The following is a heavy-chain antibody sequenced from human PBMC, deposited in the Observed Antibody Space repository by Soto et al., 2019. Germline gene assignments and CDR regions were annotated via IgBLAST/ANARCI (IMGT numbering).Heavy chain of an antibody. CDR1: GFKFDDYA. CDR3: VKEKVPTFLHAFAI. Sequence: EVQLVESGGGLVQPGGSLRLSCASSGFKFDDYAMHWVRQAPGKGLEWVSGISWKSGDINYVDSVKGRFTISTDNVKNSLFLQMNNLSSDDTALYYCVKEKVPTFLHAFAIWCQGTMVTVSS. CDR2: ISWKSGDI. V-gene: IGHV3-9*01. D-gene: IGHD3-16*01. J-gene: IGHJ3*02.